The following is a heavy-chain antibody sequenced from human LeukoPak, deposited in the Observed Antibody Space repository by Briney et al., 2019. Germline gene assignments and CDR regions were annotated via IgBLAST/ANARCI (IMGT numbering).Heavy chain of an antibody. CDR1: GGSISSSSYY. D-gene: IGHD6-6*01. CDR2: IYYSGST. V-gene: IGHV4-39*07. J-gene: IGHJ1*01. Sequence: SETLSLTCTVSGGSISSSSYYWGWIRQPPGKGLEWIGSIYYSGSTYYNPSLKSRVTISVDTSKNQFSLKLSSVTAADTAVYYCARDYSSSFQYFQHWGQGTLVTVSS. CDR3: ARDYSSSFQYFQH.